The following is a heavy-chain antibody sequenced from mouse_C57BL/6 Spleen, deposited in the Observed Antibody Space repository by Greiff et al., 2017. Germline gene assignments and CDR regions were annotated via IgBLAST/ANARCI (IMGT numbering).Heavy chain of an antibody. CDR1: GFTFSDYY. J-gene: IGHJ2*01. V-gene: IGHV5-16*01. D-gene: IGHD2-4*01. Sequence: EVMLVESEGGLVQPGSSMKLSCTASGFTFSDYYMALVRQVPEKGLEWVANINYDGSSTYYLDSLKSRFIISRDNAKNILYLQMSSLKSEDTATYYCARGGGYDYDSLFDYWGQGTTLTVSS. CDR2: INYDGSST. CDR3: ARGGGYDYDSLFDY.